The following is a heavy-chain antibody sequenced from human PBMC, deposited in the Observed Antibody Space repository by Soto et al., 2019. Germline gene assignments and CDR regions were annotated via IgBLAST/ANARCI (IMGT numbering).Heavy chain of an antibody. CDR1: GYSFTTYG. V-gene: IGHV1-18*01. Sequence: ASVKACCKASGYSFTTYGISWVRQAPGQGLEWMGWISAYNGNTNYAQKFKGRVTMTTDTSTSTVYMELSWLRSDDTAVYYCARDNYGLLAYWGQRSLVTVSS. D-gene: IGHD3-10*01. CDR3: ARDNYGLLAY. CDR2: ISAYNGNT. J-gene: IGHJ4*02.